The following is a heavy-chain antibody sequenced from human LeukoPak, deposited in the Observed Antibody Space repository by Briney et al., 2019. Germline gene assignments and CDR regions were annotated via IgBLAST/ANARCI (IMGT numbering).Heavy chain of an antibody. Sequence: GGSLRLSCAASGFTFSSYGMHWVRQAPGKGLEWVAVISYDGSNKYYADSVKGRFTISRDNSKNTLYLQMNSLRAEDTAVYYCAKDKSTPAPHLDYWGQGTLVTVSS. CDR2: ISYDGSNK. J-gene: IGHJ4*02. CDR1: GFTFSSYG. D-gene: IGHD1-14*01. CDR3: AKDKSTPAPHLDY. V-gene: IGHV3-30*18.